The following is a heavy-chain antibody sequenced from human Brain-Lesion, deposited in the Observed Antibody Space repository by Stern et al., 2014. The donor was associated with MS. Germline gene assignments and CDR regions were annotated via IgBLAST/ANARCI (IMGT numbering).Heavy chain of an antibody. D-gene: IGHD3-16*01. Sequence: VHLVDSGGGLVKPGGSLRLSCAASGFNFSSYWMPWVRQFPEKGLFWVSQINRDGSDTSYADSVKGRFSISRDNIRNMLYLRMTSLRAEDTAVYYCARGVGDYWGQGARVTVSS. V-gene: IGHV3-74*02. CDR3: ARGVGDY. CDR2: INRDGSDT. J-gene: IGHJ4*02. CDR1: GFNFSSYW.